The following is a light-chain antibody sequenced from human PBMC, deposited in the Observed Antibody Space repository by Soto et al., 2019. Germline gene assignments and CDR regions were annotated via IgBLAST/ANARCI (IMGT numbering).Light chain of an antibody. Sequence: QSALTQPASVSGSPGQSITISCTGTSSDVGGFNSVSWYQQHPGKAPKLVIYEVSDRPSGVSNRFSGSKSGITASLTISGRQAEDEADYYCSSFTRSTTYVFGTGTKLTVL. CDR3: SSFTRSTTYV. CDR2: EVS. CDR1: SSDVGGFNS. J-gene: IGLJ1*01. V-gene: IGLV2-14*01.